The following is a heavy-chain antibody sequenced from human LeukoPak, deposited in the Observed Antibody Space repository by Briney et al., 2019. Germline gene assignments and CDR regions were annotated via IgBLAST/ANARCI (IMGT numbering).Heavy chain of an antibody. Sequence: SQTLSLTCTVSGGSISSANHFWSWVRQSPGEGLEWIGYVHYDGRAHYNPSLKSRVTISVDTSKNQFSLKLSSVTAADTAVYYCASSCSTSCYYDAFDIWGQGTMVTVSS. CDR3: ASSCSTSCYYDAFDI. CDR1: GGSISSANHF. CDR2: VHYDGRA. D-gene: IGHD2-2*01. V-gene: IGHV4-30-4*08. J-gene: IGHJ3*02.